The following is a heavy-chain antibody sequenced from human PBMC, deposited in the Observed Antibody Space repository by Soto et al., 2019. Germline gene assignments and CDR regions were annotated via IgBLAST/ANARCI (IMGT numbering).Heavy chain of an antibody. CDR1: GFTFCSYT. CDR2: ISSSSSTR. Sequence: RGGSLSLSCAASGFTFCSYTMNWVRQAPGKGPAWVSSISSSSSTRYYADSVKGRFTISRDNAKNSLYLQMNSLRAEDTAVYYCARDDGSTWRFVWFDPWGQVTLVNVSS. J-gene: IGHJ5*02. D-gene: IGHD6-13*01. CDR3: ARDDGSTWRFVWFDP. V-gene: IGHV3-48*01.